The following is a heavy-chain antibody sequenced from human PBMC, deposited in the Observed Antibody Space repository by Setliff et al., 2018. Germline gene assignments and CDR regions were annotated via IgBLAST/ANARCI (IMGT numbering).Heavy chain of an antibody. V-gene: IGHV1-46*01. CDR2: INPSGGST. J-gene: IGHJ4*01. CDR1: GYTFTGYY. Sequence: GASVKVSCKASGYTFTGYYMHWVRQAPGQGLEWMGWINPSGGSTSYAQKFQGRVTITADKSTSTAYMELSRLRSEDTAVYYCATKDYDTSGYYRPFGFWGQGTLVTVSS. CDR3: ATKDYDTSGYYRPFGF. D-gene: IGHD3-22*01.